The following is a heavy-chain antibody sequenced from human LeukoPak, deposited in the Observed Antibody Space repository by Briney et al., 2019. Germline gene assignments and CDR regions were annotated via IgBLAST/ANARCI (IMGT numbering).Heavy chain of an antibody. Sequence: SETLSLTCAVSGGSTSSSSYYWGWIRQPPGKGLEWIGSIYYSGSTYYNPSLKSRVTISVDTSKNQFSLKLSSVTAADTAVYYCARDLRGSYRPGDWFDPWGQGTLVTVSS. CDR3: ARDLRGSYRPGDWFDP. CDR2: IYYSGST. CDR1: GGSTSSSSYY. J-gene: IGHJ5*02. V-gene: IGHV4-39*07. D-gene: IGHD3-16*02.